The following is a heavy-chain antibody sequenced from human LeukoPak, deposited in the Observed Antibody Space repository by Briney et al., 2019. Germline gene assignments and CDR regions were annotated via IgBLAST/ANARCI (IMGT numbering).Heavy chain of an antibody. J-gene: IGHJ5*02. CDR2: IVVGSGNT. CDR3: AADDLGGGDCS. CDR1: GFTFTSSA. V-gene: IGHV1-58*01. D-gene: IGHD2-21*02. Sequence: APVKVSCKASGFTFTSSAVQWVRQARGQRLEWIGWIVVGSGNTNYAQKFQERVTITRDMSTSTAYMELSSLRSEDTAVYYCAADDLGGGDCSWGQGTLVTVSS.